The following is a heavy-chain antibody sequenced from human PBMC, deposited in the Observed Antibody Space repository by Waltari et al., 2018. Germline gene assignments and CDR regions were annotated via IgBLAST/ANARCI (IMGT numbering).Heavy chain of an antibody. CDR1: GGSISSYY. CDR2: IYYSGST. J-gene: IGHJ4*02. V-gene: IGHV4-59*01. Sequence: QVQLQESGPGLVKPSETLSLTCTVSGGSISSYYWSWIRQPPGKGLEWIGYIYYSGSTNYHPSLKSRVTISVDTSKNQFSLKLSSVTAADTAVYYCARSAFYDYASLSFDYWGQGTLVTVSS. D-gene: IGHD3-16*01. CDR3: ARSAFYDYASLSFDY.